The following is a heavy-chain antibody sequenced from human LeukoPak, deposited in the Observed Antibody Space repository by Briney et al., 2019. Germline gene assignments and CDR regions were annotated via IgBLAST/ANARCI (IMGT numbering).Heavy chain of an antibody. D-gene: IGHD1-14*01. CDR3: ARAEGTRSRGNSFDY. V-gene: IGHV3-30*14. CDR1: GFTFSSYA. CDR2: ISYDGSNK. Sequence: PGGSLRLSCAASGFTFSSYAMHWVRQAPGKGLEWVAVISYDGSNKYYADSVKGRFTISRDNSKNTLYLQMNSLRAEDTALYYCARAEGTRSRGNSFDYWGQGTLVTVSS. J-gene: IGHJ4*02.